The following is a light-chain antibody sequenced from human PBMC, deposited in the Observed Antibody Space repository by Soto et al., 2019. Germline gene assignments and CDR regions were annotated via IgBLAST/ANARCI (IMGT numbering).Light chain of an antibody. V-gene: IGKV3-20*01. CDR1: QTVSITY. J-gene: IGKJ5*01. CDR3: QQYGSAHIIS. CDR2: GAS. Sequence: VLTQSPGTLSFSPGASARHSCRASQTVSITYLTWYQQKPGQAPRLLIFGASKRATGIPDRFSGSGSGRDFTLTISGLETEDFAVYYCQQYGSAHIISFGQGTRLEIK.